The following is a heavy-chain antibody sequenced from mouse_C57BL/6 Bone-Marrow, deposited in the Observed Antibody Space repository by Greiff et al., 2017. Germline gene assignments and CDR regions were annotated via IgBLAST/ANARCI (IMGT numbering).Heavy chain of an antibody. V-gene: IGHV5-17*01. CDR2: ISSGSSTI. D-gene: IGHD1-1*01. CDR1: GFTFSDYG. CDR3: ARHYTY. J-gene: IGHJ3*01. Sequence: EVMLVESGGGLVKPGGSLKLSCAASGFTFSDYGMHWVRQAPEKGLVWVAYISSGSSTIYYADTVKGRFTISRDNAKSTLFLQMTSLRSEDTAMYYCARHYTYWGQGTLVTVSA.